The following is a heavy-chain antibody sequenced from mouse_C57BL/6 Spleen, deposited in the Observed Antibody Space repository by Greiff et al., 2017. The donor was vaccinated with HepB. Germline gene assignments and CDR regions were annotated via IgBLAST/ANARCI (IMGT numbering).Heavy chain of an antibody. Sequence: EVQVVESGAELVRPGASVKLSCTASGFNIKDDYMHWVKQRPEQGLEWIGWIDPENGDTEYASKFQGKATITADTSSNTAYLQLSSLTSEDTAVYYCTTLDVITTVAHDYWGQGTTLTVSS. CDR1: GFNIKDDY. CDR3: TTLDVITTVAHDY. CDR2: IDPENGDT. J-gene: IGHJ2*01. V-gene: IGHV14-4*01. D-gene: IGHD1-1*01.